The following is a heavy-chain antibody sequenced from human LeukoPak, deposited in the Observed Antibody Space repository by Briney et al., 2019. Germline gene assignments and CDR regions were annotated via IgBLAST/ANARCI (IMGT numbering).Heavy chain of an antibody. J-gene: IGHJ4*02. CDR2: ISSSGSTI. Sequence: PGGSLRLSRAASGLTFSSYAMSWVRQAPGKGLEWVSYISSSGSTIYYADSVKGRFTISRDNAKNSLYLQMNSLRAEDTAVYYCARDRWRYCSSTSCYAVDYWGQGTLVTVSS. CDR3: ARDRWRYCSSTSCYAVDY. CDR1: GLTFSSYA. V-gene: IGHV3-48*04. D-gene: IGHD2-2*01.